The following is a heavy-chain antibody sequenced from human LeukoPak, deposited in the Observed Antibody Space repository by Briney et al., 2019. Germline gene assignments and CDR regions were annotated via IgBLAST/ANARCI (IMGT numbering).Heavy chain of an antibody. V-gene: IGHV4-4*02. Sequence: SGTLSLTCGVSGGSITNTNYWTWVRQPPGKGLEWIGEVNLQGSTNYNPSLMGRVAISVDTSENHISLQLSSVTAADTAVYYCAREGGPYRPLDYSGQGTLVTVSS. CDR1: GGSITNTNY. CDR3: AREGGPYRPLDY. J-gene: IGHJ4*02. CDR2: VNLQGST.